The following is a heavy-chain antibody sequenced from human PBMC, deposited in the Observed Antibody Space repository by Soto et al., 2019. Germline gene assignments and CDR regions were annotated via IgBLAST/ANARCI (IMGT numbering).Heavy chain of an antibody. CDR1: GYSFTSYW. V-gene: IGHV5-51*01. CDR2: IYPGDSDT. D-gene: IGHD1-1*01. J-gene: IGHJ6*03. Sequence: GESLKISCKGSGYSFTSYWIGWVRQMPGKGLEWMGIIYPGDSDTRYSPSFQGQVTISADKSISTAYLQWSSLKASDTAMYYCARLKGHGTSYYYYYMDVWGKGTTVTVSS. CDR3: ARLKGHGTSYYYYYMDV.